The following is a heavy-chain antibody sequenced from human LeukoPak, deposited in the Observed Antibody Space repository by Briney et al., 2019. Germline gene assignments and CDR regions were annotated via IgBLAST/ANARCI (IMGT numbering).Heavy chain of an antibody. D-gene: IGHD3-10*02. CDR2: IDNSGSTI. Sequence: GGSLRLSCAASGFTFTSYEVNWVRQAPGKGLEWVSYIDNSGSTIYYADSVKGRFTISRDNAKNSLYLQMNSLRAEDTAVYYCAELGITMIGGVWGKGTTVTISS. V-gene: IGHV3-48*03. CDR3: AELGITMIGGV. CDR1: GFTFTSYE. J-gene: IGHJ6*04.